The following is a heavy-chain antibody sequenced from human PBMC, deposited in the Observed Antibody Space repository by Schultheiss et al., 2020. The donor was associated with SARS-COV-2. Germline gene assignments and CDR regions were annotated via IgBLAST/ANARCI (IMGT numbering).Heavy chain of an antibody. CDR3: ARGFVPAAPIGFDP. CDR1: GFTFSTYW. J-gene: IGHJ5*02. Sequence: GGSLRLSCAASGFTFSTYWMHWVRQAPGKGLEWVAVISYDGSNKYYADSVKGRFTISRDNAKNTLYLQMNSLRAEDTAVYYCARGFVPAAPIGFDPWGQGTLVTVSS. CDR2: ISYDGSNK. D-gene: IGHD2-2*01. V-gene: IGHV3-30*03.